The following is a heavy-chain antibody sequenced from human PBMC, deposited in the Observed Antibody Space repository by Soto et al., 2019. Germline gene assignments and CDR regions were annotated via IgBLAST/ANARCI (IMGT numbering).Heavy chain of an antibody. CDR1: GFTFNSYA. Sequence: PGGSLRLSCAASGFTFNSYAMSWVRQAPGKGLEWVSAISGSGGSTYYADSVKGRFTISRDNSKNTLYLQMNSLRAEDTAVYYCAKDSHYYDSSGYSDYWGQGTLVTVSS. CDR2: ISGSGGST. V-gene: IGHV3-23*01. J-gene: IGHJ4*02. CDR3: AKDSHYYDSSGYSDY. D-gene: IGHD3-22*01.